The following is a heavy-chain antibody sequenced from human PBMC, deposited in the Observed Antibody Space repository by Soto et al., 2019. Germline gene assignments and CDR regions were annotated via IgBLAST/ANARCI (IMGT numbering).Heavy chain of an antibody. Sequence: ASVKVSCKASGGTFSSYAISWVRQAPGQGLEWMGGIIPIFGTANYAQKFQGRVTITADESTSTAYMELSSLRSEDTAVYYCAANLAPGVTWFDPWGQGTLVTVSS. CDR2: IIPIFGTA. D-gene: IGHD3-10*01. CDR1: GGTFSSYA. J-gene: IGHJ5*02. CDR3: AANLAPGVTWFDP. V-gene: IGHV1-69*13.